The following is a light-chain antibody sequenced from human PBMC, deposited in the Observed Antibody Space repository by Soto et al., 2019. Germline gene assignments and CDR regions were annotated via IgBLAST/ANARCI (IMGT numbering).Light chain of an antibody. CDR1: SSDVGGYNY. Sequence: QSVLTQPASVSGSPGQSITISCTGTSSDVGGYNYVSWYQQHPGKAPKLMIYEVSNRPSGVSNRFSGSKSGNTASLTISGLQAEDEADNYCSSYTSSSISYVFGTGTKVTVL. V-gene: IGLV2-14*01. J-gene: IGLJ1*01. CDR3: SSYTSSSISYV. CDR2: EVS.